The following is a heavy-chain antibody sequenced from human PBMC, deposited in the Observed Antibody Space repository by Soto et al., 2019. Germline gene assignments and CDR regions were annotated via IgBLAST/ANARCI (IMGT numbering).Heavy chain of an antibody. CDR2: IYYSGST. V-gene: IGHV4-39*01. Sequence: SETLSLTCTVSGGSISSSSYYWGWIRQPPGKGLEWIGSIYYSGSTYYNPSLKSRVTISVDTSKNQFSLKLSSVTAADTAVYYCARPHSRYSGDNVYFDYWGQGTLVTVSS. CDR3: ARPHSRYSGDNVYFDY. J-gene: IGHJ4*02. CDR1: GGSISSSSYY. D-gene: IGHD5-12*01.